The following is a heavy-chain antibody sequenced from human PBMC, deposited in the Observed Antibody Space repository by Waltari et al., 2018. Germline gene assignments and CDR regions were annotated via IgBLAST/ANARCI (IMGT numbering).Heavy chain of an antibody. J-gene: IGHJ3*02. V-gene: IGHV3-48*01. CDR1: GFTFSTCN. CDR2: ISSSTTT. CDR3: ARGRAGYIQDVFDI. Sequence: EVQLVESGGGLVQPGESLSLSCAASGFTFSTCNMNWVRQAPGKGLEWVSYISSSTTTYYADYVKGRFTISRDNAKNSLYLQMNSLRAEDTALYYCARGRAGYIQDVFDIWGQGTMVSVSS. D-gene: IGHD5-12*01.